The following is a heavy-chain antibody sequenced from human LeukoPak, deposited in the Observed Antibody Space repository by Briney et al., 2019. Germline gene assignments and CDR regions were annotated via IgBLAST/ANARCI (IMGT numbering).Heavy chain of an antibody. CDR3: ARAPLDYGDPGWFDP. D-gene: IGHD4-17*01. CDR1: GGSISSGGYY. Sequence: SETLSHTCTVSGGSISSGGYYWSWIRQHPGKGLEWIGYICYSGSTYYNPSLKSRVTISVDTSKNQFSLKLSSVTAADTAVYYCARAPLDYGDPGWFDPWGQGTLVTVSS. J-gene: IGHJ5*02. CDR2: ICYSGST. V-gene: IGHV4-31*03.